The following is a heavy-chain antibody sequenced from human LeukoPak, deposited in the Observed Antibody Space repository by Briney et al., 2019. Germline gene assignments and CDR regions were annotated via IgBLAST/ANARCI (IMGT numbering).Heavy chain of an antibody. Sequence: GRSLRLSCAASGFSVSDKYVSWVRQAPGKGLEWVSGLYSDGNTYYGDSVKGRFAISRDNSKNTVYLQRNSLRPEDTAIYYCAKERSCSGGSCYNGWFDPWGQGTLVAVSS. D-gene: IGHD2-15*01. CDR1: GFSVSDKY. J-gene: IGHJ5*02. CDR3: AKERSCSGGSCYNGWFDP. CDR2: LYSDGNT. V-gene: IGHV3-66*02.